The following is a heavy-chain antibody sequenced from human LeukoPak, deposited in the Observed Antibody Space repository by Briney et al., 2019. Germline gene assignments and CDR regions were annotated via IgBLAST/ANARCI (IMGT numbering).Heavy chain of an antibody. Sequence: SETLSLTCTVSGGSISSYYWSWLRQPPEKGLEWIGYIYYSGSTNYNPSLKSRVTISVDTSMNQFSLKLGSVTAADTAVYYCARRNWYFDLWGRGTLVTVSS. V-gene: IGHV4-59*01. CDR2: IYYSGST. CDR1: GGSISSYY. J-gene: IGHJ2*01. CDR3: ARRNWYFDL.